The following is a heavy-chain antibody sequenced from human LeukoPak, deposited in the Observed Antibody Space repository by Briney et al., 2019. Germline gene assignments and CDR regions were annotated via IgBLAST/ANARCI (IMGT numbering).Heavy chain of an antibody. CDR1: GFTFSSFG. D-gene: IGHD6-13*01. Sequence: GGSLRLSCAASGFTFSSFGMHWVRQAPGKGLEWVAVIWYEGSHNFYADSVKGRFTITRDNSENTLYLQMNSLRAEDTAVYYCTRDVGAAGYWGQGTLVTVSS. V-gene: IGHV3-33*01. J-gene: IGHJ4*02. CDR2: IWYEGSHN. CDR3: TRDVGAAGY.